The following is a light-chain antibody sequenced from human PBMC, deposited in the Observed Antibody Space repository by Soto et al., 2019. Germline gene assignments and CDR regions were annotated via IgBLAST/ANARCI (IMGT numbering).Light chain of an antibody. J-gene: IGKJ4*01. V-gene: IGKV3-11*01. CDR2: DAS. CDR1: QSIDRY. Sequence: VLTQSPVTLSLSPWDRATLSCRASQSIDRYLAWYQQKPGQAPRLLIHDASNRATGIPARFSGSGSGTDFTLTISSLELEDFAVYYCQQRKTWPLTFGGGTKVDIK. CDR3: QQRKTWPLT.